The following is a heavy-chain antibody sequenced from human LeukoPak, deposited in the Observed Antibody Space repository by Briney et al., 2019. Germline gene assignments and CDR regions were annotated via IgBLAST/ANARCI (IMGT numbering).Heavy chain of an antibody. CDR2: IYSSGST. CDR3: ACLTTADAFDI. Sequence: PSETLSLTCTVSGASINSYYWSWIRQPPGKGLEWIGYIYSSGSTNYNPSLKSRVTISVDTSKNQFSLKLSSVTAADTAVYYCACLTTADAFDIWGQGTMVTVSS. V-gene: IGHV4-59*01. J-gene: IGHJ3*02. CDR1: GASINSYY. D-gene: IGHD3-22*01.